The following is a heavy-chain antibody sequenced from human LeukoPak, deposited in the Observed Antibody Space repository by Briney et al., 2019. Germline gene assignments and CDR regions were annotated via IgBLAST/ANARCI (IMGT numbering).Heavy chain of an antibody. V-gene: IGHV3-7*01. CDR3: ARGGFYRYSGTSGDY. CDR2: IKQDGSEK. CDR1: GFTFSTYY. J-gene: IGHJ4*02. D-gene: IGHD1-26*01. Sequence: GGSLRLSCAASGFTFSTYYMSWVRQAPGTGLEGVANIKQDGSEKYYVDSVKGRFTISRDNAKNSLYLQMNSLRAEDTAVYYCARGGFYRYSGTSGDYWGQGSQVTVSS.